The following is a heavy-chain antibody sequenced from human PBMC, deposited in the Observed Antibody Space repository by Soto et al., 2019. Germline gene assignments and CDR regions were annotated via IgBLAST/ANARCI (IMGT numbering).Heavy chain of an antibody. J-gene: IGHJ6*02. CDR2: ISYDGSNK. Sequence: GGSLRLSCAASGFTFSSYAMHWVRQAPGKGLEWVAVISYDGSNKYYADSVKGRFTISRDNSKNTLYVQMNSLRPEDTAVYYCARAPDIVLIRAYYYYGMDVWGQGTTVTVSS. CDR1: GFTFSSYA. V-gene: IGHV3-30-3*01. D-gene: IGHD2-8*01. CDR3: ARAPDIVLIRAYYYYGMDV.